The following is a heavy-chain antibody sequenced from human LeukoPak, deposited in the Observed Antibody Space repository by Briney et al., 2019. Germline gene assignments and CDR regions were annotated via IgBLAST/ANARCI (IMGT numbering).Heavy chain of an antibody. CDR3: AREVVVAASTYYYYYYMDV. CDR1: GFTFSSYG. J-gene: IGHJ6*03. V-gene: IGHV3-30*03. Sequence: AGGSLRLSCAASGFTFSSYGMHWVRQAPGKGLEWVAVISYDGSNKYYADSVKGRFTISRDNSKNTLYLQMNSLRAEDTAVYYCAREVVVAASTYYYYYYMDVWGKGTTVTISS. D-gene: IGHD2-15*01. CDR2: ISYDGSNK.